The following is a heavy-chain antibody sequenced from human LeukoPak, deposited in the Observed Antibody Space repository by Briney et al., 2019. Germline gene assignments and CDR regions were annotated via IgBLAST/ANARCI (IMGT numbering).Heavy chain of an antibody. D-gene: IGHD6-6*01. CDR3: AKDPPGRQLYDAFDI. CDR2: IWYDGSNK. CDR1: GFTFSSYG. Sequence: GGSLRLSCAASGFTFSSYGMHWVRQAPGKGLEWVAVIWYDGSNKYYADSVKGRFTISRDNSKNTLYLQMNSLRAEDTAVYYCAKDPPGRQLYDAFDIWGQGTMVTVSS. V-gene: IGHV3-33*06. J-gene: IGHJ3*02.